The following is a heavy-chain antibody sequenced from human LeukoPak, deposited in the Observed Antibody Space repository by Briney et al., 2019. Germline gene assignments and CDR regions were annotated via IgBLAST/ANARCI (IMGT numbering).Heavy chain of an antibody. Sequence: ASVKVSCKASGYTFTGYYMRWVRQAPGQGLEWMGWINPNSGGTNYAQKFQGRVTMTRDTSISTAYMELSRLRSDDTAVYYCARLGVPAAMSYYYYYMDVWGKGTTVTISS. J-gene: IGHJ6*03. D-gene: IGHD2-2*01. CDR1: GYTFTGYY. V-gene: IGHV1-2*02. CDR3: ARLGVPAAMSYYYYYMDV. CDR2: INPNSGGT.